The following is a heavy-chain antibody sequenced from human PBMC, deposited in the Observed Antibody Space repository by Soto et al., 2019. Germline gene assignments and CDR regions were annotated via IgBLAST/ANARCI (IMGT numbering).Heavy chain of an antibody. D-gene: IGHD3-9*01. CDR3: ASGRYFDLLYYGMDV. CDR2: TYYRSKWYN. CDR1: GDSVSSNSAA. J-gene: IGHJ6*02. Sequence: SQTLSLTCAISGDSVSSNSAAWNWIGQSPSRGLEWLGRTYYRSKWYNDYAVSVKRRITINPDTSKNQYSLQLNSVNHEEKAVYYCASGRYFDLLYYGMDVWGQGTTVTVSS. V-gene: IGHV6-1*01.